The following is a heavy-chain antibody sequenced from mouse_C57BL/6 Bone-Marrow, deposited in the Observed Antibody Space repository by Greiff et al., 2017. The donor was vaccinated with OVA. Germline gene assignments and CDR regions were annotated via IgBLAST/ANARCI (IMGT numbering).Heavy chain of an antibody. CDR1: GFTFSDYY. V-gene: IGHV5-12*01. CDR3: ARQGYYAMDY. CDR2: ISNGGGST. J-gene: IGHJ4*01. Sequence: EVNLVESGGGLVQPGGSLKLSCAASGFTFSDYYMYWVRQTPEQRLEWVAYISNGGGSTYYPDTVKGRFTISRDNAKNTLYLQMSRLKSEDTAMYYCARQGYYAMDYWGQGTSVTVSS.